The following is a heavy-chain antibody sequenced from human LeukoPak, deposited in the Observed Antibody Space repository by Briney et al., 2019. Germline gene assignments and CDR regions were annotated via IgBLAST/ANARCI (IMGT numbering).Heavy chain of an antibody. CDR2: IWYDGSNK. D-gene: IGHD3-22*01. CDR3: ARGSYDSSGYRFDY. Sequence: GGSLRLSCAASGFTFSSYGMHWVRQAPGKGLEWVAVIWYDGSNKYYADSVKGRFTISRDNSKNTLYLQMNSLRAEDTAVYYCARGSYDSSGYRFDYWGQGTLVTVSS. CDR1: GFTFSSYG. V-gene: IGHV3-33*01. J-gene: IGHJ4*02.